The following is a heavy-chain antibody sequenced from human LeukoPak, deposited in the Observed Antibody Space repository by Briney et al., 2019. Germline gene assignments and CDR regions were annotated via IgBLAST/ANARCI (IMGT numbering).Heavy chain of an antibody. CDR1: EDSVSGSPAV. D-gene: IGHD3-10*01. V-gene: IGHV6-1*01. CDR2: AYYRSKWYI. J-gene: IGHJ4*02. Sequence: SQTLSLTCAISEDSVSGSPAVWNWIRQSPSRGLEWLGRAYYRSKWYIDDAVSVKGRITITPDTSKNQFSLQLNSVTPEDTAVYYCARGAVRGGTNFDYWGQGTLVTVSS. CDR3: ARGAVRGGTNFDY.